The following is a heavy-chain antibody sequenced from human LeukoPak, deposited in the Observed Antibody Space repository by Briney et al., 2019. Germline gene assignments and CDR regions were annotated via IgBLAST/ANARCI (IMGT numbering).Heavy chain of an antibody. CDR1: GFAFVDYA. CDR2: IHADGGRT. Sequence: PGGSLRLSCAAPGFAFVDYAMHWVRQIPGKGLESVAHIHADGGRTFYADSVKGRFTVSRDNGKNSLFLQMDSLTSDDTALYYCSTWAFYHGLDVWGQGATVIVSS. J-gene: IGHJ6*02. CDR3: STWAFYHGLDV. D-gene: IGHD2/OR15-2a*01. V-gene: IGHV3-43*02.